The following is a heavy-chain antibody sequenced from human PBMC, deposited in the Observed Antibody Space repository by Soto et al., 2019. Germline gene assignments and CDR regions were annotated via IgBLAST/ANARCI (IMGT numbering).Heavy chain of an antibody. Sequence: GGSLRLSCAASGFTFSSYGMHWVRQAPGKGLEWVAVISYDGSNKYYADSVKGRFTISRDNSKNTLYLQMNSLRAEDTAVYYCAKDGYCSSTSCYTGEAFYYYYGMDVWGQGTTVT. CDR2: ISYDGSNK. CDR3: AKDGYCSSTSCYTGEAFYYYYGMDV. J-gene: IGHJ6*02. V-gene: IGHV3-30*18. CDR1: GFTFSSYG. D-gene: IGHD2-2*02.